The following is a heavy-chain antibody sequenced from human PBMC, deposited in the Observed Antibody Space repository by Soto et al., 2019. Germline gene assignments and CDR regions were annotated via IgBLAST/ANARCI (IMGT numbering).Heavy chain of an antibody. CDR2: IAYDGSNK. Sequence: QVQLVESGGGVVQPGRSLRLSCAASGFTFSSYGMHWVRQAPGKGLEWVAVIAYDGSNKYYADSVKGRFTISRDNSKNTLYLQMNSLRAEDTAVYYCAKEKGYYGAFDIWGQGTMVTVSS. CDR3: AKEKGYYGAFDI. V-gene: IGHV3-30*18. D-gene: IGHD3-10*01. CDR1: GFTFSSYG. J-gene: IGHJ3*02.